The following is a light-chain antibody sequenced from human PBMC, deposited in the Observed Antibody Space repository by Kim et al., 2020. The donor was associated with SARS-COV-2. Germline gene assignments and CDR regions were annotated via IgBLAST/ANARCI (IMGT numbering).Light chain of an antibody. V-gene: IGKV3-11*01. J-gene: IGKJ2*01. Sequence: SFSPAERATLSCRASQSVSSYLAWYQQKPGQAPRLLIDDASNRATGIPARFSGSGSGTDFTLTISGLEPEDFAVYYCQQRTNWPHTFGQGTKLEI. CDR1: QSVSSY. CDR2: DAS. CDR3: QQRTNWPHT.